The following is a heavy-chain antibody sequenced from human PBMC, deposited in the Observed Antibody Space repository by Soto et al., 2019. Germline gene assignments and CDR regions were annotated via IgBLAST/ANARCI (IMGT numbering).Heavy chain of an antibody. Sequence: QVQLVQSGAEVKKPGASVKVSCKASGYTFTSYGLSWVRQAPGQGLEWMGRISAYNYNTNYAQKLQGRFTMTTYTSTNTAYMELRSLRSDDTAVYYCARVVGALGHWFDPWGQGTLVPVTS. V-gene: IGHV1-18*01. D-gene: IGHD1-26*01. CDR3: ARVVGALGHWFDP. CDR2: ISAYNYNT. CDR1: GYTFTSYG. J-gene: IGHJ5*02.